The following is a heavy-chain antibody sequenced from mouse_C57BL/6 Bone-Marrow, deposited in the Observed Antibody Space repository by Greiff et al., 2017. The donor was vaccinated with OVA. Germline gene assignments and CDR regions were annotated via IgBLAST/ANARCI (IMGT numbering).Heavy chain of an antibody. V-gene: IGHV1-64*01. CDR1: GYTFTSYW. Sequence: VQLKESGAELVKPGASVKLSCKASGYTFTSYWMHWVKQRPGQGLEWIGMIHPNSGSTNYNEKFKSKATLTVDKSSSTAYMQLSSLTSEDSAVYYCAREGLRRGAWFAYWGQGTLVTVSA. CDR2: IHPNSGST. CDR3: AREGLRRGAWFAY. D-gene: IGHD2-4*01. J-gene: IGHJ3*01.